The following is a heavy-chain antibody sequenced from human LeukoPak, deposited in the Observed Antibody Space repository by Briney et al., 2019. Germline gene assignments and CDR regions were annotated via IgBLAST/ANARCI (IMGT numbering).Heavy chain of an antibody. D-gene: IGHD3-10*01. V-gene: IGHV4-30-2*01. CDR2: IFHSGST. J-gene: IGHJ3*02. Sequence: SQTLSLTCAVSGGSISSGGYSWSWIRQPPGKGLEWIGHIFHSGSTYYNPSLKSRVTISVDRSKNQFSLKLTSVTAADTAVYYCARGATHYGSGNGIAAGAFDIWGQGTTVTVSS. CDR1: GGSISSGGYS. CDR3: ARGATHYGSGNGIAAGAFDI.